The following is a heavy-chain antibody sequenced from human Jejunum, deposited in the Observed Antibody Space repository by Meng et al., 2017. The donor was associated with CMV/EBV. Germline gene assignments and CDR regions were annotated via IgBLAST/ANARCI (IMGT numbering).Heavy chain of an antibody. CDR2: IYRSGGT. CDR1: GDSISSGGYY. V-gene: IGHV4-31*03. D-gene: IGHD5-12*01. J-gene: IGHJ4*02. CDR3: ARGPLSGYAIDY. Sequence: QVQLEESGPGLVKPSQTLSLTCTVSGDSISSGGYYWCWIRHLPGKGLEWIGYIYRSGGTHYNTSLKSRVTISVDTSKNQFSLKMTSVTAADTAVYYCARGPLSGYAIDYWGQGTLVTVSS.